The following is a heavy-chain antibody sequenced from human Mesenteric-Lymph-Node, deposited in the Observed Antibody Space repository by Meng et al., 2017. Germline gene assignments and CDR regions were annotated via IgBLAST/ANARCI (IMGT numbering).Heavy chain of an antibody. D-gene: IGHD6-19*01. Sequence: ASVKVSCKASGYTFTGYHLHWVRQAPGQGLEWLGRINPKTGDTGYAQKFQGRVTMTRDTSTSTAYMELSRLRSDDTAVYYCARDSSGFDYWGQGTLVTVSS. V-gene: IGHV1-2*06. CDR1: GYTFTGYH. J-gene: IGHJ4*02. CDR2: INPKTGDT. CDR3: ARDSSGFDY.